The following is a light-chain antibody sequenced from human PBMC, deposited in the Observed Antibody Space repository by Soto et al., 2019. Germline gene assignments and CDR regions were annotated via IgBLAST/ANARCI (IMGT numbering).Light chain of an antibody. CDR1: QSVSSY. Sequence: EIVLTQSPATLSLSPGERDTLSCRASQSVSSYLAWYQQKPGQAPSLLIHDASNRATGIPARFSGSGSGTDFTLTISSLEPEDFAVYYCQQRSDWPLTFGGGTKVEIK. V-gene: IGKV3-11*01. CDR3: QQRSDWPLT. CDR2: DAS. J-gene: IGKJ4*01.